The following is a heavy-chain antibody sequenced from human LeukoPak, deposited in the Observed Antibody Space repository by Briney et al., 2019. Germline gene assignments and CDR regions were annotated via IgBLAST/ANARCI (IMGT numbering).Heavy chain of an antibody. CDR3: ARTVGYYYDSSGYPTYYYYYYMDV. D-gene: IGHD3-22*01. J-gene: IGHJ6*03. CDR2: MNPNSGNT. V-gene: IGHV1-8*03. Sequence: GASVNVSCTASGYTFTGYDINWVRQAPGQGLEWMGWMNPNSGNTGYAQKFQGRVTITRNTSISTAYMELSSLRSEDTAVYYCARTVGYYYDSSGYPTYYYYYYMDVWGKGTTVTVSS. CDR1: GYTFTGYD.